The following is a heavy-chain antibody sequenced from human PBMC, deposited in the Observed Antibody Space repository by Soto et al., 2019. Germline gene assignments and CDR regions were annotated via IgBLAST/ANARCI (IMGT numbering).Heavy chain of an antibody. D-gene: IGHD2-2*01. J-gene: IGHJ6*02. V-gene: IGHV4-34*01. CDR2: INHSGST. CDR1: GGSFSGYY. Sequence: SETLSLTCAVYGGSFSGYYWSWIRQPPGKGLEWIGEINHSGSTNYNPSLKSRVTISVDTSKNQFSLKLSSVTAADTAVYYCARFGSSIVVVPAAAAGYYYYGMDVWGQGTTVTVSS. CDR3: ARFGSSIVVVPAAAAGYYYYGMDV.